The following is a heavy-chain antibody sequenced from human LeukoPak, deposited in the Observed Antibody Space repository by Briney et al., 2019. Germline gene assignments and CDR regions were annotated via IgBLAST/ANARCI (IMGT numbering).Heavy chain of an antibody. CDR3: ARDLCGGDCYGMDV. J-gene: IGHJ6*02. Sequence: ASVKVSCKASGYTFTSYGISWVRQAPGRGLEWMGWISAYNGNTNYAQKLQGRVTMTTDTSTSTAYMELRSLRSDDTAVYYCARDLCGGDCYGMDVWGQGTTVTVSS. D-gene: IGHD2-21*01. CDR2: ISAYNGNT. V-gene: IGHV1-18*01. CDR1: GYTFTSYG.